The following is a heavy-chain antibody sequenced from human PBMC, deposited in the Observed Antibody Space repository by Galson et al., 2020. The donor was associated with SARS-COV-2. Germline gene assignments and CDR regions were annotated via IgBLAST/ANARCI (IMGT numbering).Heavy chain of an antibody. D-gene: IGHD3-22*01. CDR1: GSTFRNYA. J-gene: IGHJ4*02. CDR2: ISVSGGST. CDR3: AKGMYYYDSAGYWVFDY. Sequence: TGGSLRLSCVASGSTFRNYALTWVRQAPGKGLEWVSTISVSGGSTHYADSVRGRFIISRDNSMNTLSLQMNSLRVEDTATYYCAKGMYYYDSAGYWVFDYWGQGALVTVSS. V-gene: IGHV3-23*01.